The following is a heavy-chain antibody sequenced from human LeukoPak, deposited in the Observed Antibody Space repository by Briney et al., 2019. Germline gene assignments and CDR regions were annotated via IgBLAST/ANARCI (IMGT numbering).Heavy chain of an antibody. V-gene: IGHV3-23*01. D-gene: IGHD5-24*01. CDR2: ISGSGGST. CDR1: GFTFSSYG. J-gene: IGHJ4*02. Sequence: GGSLRLSCAASGFTFSSYGMSWVRQAPGKGLEWVSAISGSGGSTSYADSVKGRFTISRDNAKNTLYLQMNSLRAEDTAVYYCAREGQARWLQERAFDYWGQGTLVTVSS. CDR3: AREGQARWLQERAFDY.